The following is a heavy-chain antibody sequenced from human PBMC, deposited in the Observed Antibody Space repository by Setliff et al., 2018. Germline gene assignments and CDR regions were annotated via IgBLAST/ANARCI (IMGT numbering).Heavy chain of an antibody. Sequence: PSETLSLTCTVSGGSTSSYYWSWIRQPPGKGLEWIGYIYTSGSTNYNPSLKSRVTISVDTSKNQFSLKLSSVTAADTAVYYCARDDTAMVSGFDYWGQGTLVTVSS. V-gene: IGHV4-4*08. CDR1: GGSTSSYY. CDR3: ARDDTAMVSGFDY. J-gene: IGHJ4*02. CDR2: IYTSGST. D-gene: IGHD5-18*01.